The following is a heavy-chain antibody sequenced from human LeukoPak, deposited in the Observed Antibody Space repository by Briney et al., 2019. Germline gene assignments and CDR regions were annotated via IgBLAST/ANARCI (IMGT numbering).Heavy chain of an antibody. CDR1: GFTFSSYG. Sequence: GGSLRLSCAASGFTFSSYGMHWVRQAPGKGLEWVAVISYDGSNKYYADSVKGRFTISRDNSKNTLYPQMNSLRAEDTAVYYCARGVGGYDFGGWFDPWGQGTLVTVSS. CDR3: ARGVGGYDFGGWFDP. CDR2: ISYDGSNK. J-gene: IGHJ5*02. D-gene: IGHD5-12*01. V-gene: IGHV3-30*03.